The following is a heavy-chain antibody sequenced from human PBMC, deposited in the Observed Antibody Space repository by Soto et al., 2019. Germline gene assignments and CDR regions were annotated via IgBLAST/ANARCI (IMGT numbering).Heavy chain of an antibody. CDR2: ISGDGDTT. D-gene: IGHD6-13*01. CDR1: GFIFNKYA. CDR3: ASPQVTSSWSSDY. V-gene: IGHV3-23*01. Sequence: EVQLLQSGGELVQPGESLRLSCAASGFIFNKYAMTWVRQAPGKGLEWVSAISGDGDTTYYADSVKGRFTISRDNSKNTLFLQMNSLRDEDTALYYCASPQVTSSWSSDYWGQGTLVTVSS. J-gene: IGHJ4*02.